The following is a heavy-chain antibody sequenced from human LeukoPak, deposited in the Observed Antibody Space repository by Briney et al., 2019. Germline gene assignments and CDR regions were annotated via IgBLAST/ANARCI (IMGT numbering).Heavy chain of an antibody. CDR3: AIYYDSSGYYYKAATNYFDY. D-gene: IGHD3-22*01. Sequence: SETLSLTCTVSGGSISSSSYYWGWIRQPPGKGLEWIGSIYYSGSTYYNPSLKSRVTISVDTSKNQFSLKLSSVTAADTAVYYCAIYYDSSGYYYKAATNYFDYWGQGTLVTVSS. V-gene: IGHV4-39*01. J-gene: IGHJ4*02. CDR2: IYYSGST. CDR1: GGSISSSSYY.